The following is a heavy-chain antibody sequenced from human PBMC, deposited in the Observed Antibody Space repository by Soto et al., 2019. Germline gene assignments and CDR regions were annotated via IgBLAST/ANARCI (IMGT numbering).Heavy chain of an antibody. V-gene: IGHV3-30-3*01. CDR3: ARAVAAAEYYYYYGMEV. J-gene: IGHJ6*01. D-gene: IGHD6-13*01. CDR1: GFTFSSYA. CDR2: ISYDGSNK. Sequence: PGGSLRLSCAASGFTFSSYAMRWVRQAPGKGLEWVAVISYDGSNKYYADSVKGRFTISRDNSKNTLYLQMNSLRAEDTAVYYCARAVAAAEYYYYYGMEVWGQGTTVTVSS.